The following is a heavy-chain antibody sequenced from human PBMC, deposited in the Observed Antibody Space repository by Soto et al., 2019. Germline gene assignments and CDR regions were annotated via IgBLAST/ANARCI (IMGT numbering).Heavy chain of an antibody. CDR1: GGTFSSSA. CDR2: IIQTFGTA. CDR3: ARSETAGHRGFDI. Sequence: QVQLVQSGAEMREPGSSVKVSCKASGGTFSSSAINWLRQAPGQVPEWMGGIIQTFGTANYIEEFRGRVTITADTSTSTAYMEVRSLTSEDTAMYFCARSETAGHRGFDIWGQGTMVTVSS. J-gene: IGHJ3*02. D-gene: IGHD6-19*01. V-gene: IGHV1-69*06.